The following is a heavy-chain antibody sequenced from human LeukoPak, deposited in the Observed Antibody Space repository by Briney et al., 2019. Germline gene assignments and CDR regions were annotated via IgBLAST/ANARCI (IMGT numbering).Heavy chain of an antibody. CDR2: ISSSGSTI. CDR1: GFTFSDYY. Sequence: PGGSLRLSCAASGFTFSDYYMSWIRQAPGKGLEWVSYISSSGSTIYYADSVKGRFTISRENAKNSLYLQMNSLRAEDTAVYYCARDRLRIFGVVTYMFDYWGQGTLVTVSS. D-gene: IGHD3-3*01. CDR3: ARDRLRIFGVVTYMFDY. J-gene: IGHJ4*02. V-gene: IGHV3-11*01.